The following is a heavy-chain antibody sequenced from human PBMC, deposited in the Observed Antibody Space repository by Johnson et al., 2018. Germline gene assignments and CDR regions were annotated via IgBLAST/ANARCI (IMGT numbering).Heavy chain of an antibody. Sequence: QVQLVQSGGGVVQPGRSLRLSCAASGFTFSSYGMHWVRQAPGKGLEWVAVISYDGSNKYYADSVKGRFTISSDNSKNTMYLHMNRLRAEDPAVYYCAKGGPTVTTGDWVYYYYDMDVWGKGTTVTVSS. CDR3: AKGGPTVTTGDWVYYYYDMDV. CDR2: ISYDGSNK. J-gene: IGHJ6*03. D-gene: IGHD4-17*01. CDR1: GFTFSSYG. V-gene: IGHV3-30*18.